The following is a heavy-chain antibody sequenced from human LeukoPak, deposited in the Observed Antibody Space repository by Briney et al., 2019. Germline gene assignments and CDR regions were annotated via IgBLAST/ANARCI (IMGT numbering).Heavy chain of an antibody. CDR1: GGSFSGYY. CDR2: INHSGST. J-gene: IGHJ6*03. D-gene: IGHD2-2*01. Sequence: SETPSLTCAVYGGSFSGYYWSWIRQPPGKGLEWIGEINHSGSTNYNPSLKSRVTISVDTSKNQFSLKLSSVTAADTAVYYCARVGRCSSTSCYRSSLSYYYYYYMDVWGKGTTVTVSS. V-gene: IGHV4-34*01. CDR3: ARVGRCSSTSCYRSSLSYYYYYYMDV.